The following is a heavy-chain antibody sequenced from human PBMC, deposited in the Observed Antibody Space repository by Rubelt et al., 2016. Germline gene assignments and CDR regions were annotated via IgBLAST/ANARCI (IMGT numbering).Heavy chain of an antibody. V-gene: IGHV1-18*01. Sequence: QVQLVQSGAEVKKPGASVKVSCKASGYTFTSYGISWVRQAPGHGLEWMGWISAYNGNTNYAQKRQGRVTMSTDTATSTADMELRSLRSDDTAVYYCARDLPPFRRYNWNFPLDYWGQGTLVTVSS. CDR3: ARDLPPFRRYNWNFPLDY. D-gene: IGHD1-7*01. CDR2: ISAYNGNT. J-gene: IGHJ4*02. CDR1: GYTFTSYG.